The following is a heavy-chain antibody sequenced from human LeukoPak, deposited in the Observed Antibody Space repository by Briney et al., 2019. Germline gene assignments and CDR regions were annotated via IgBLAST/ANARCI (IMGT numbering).Heavy chain of an antibody. J-gene: IGHJ4*02. CDR1: GGSFSGYY. V-gene: IGHV3-7*01. D-gene: IGHD2-2*01. Sequence: ETLSLTCAVYGGSFSGYYWSWVRQAPGKGLEWVANIKQDGSEKYYVDSVKGRFTISRDNAKNSLYLQMNSLRAEDTAVYYCAREDGIVVVPDYFDYWGQGTLVTVSS. CDR3: AREDGIVVVPDYFDY. CDR2: IKQDGSEK.